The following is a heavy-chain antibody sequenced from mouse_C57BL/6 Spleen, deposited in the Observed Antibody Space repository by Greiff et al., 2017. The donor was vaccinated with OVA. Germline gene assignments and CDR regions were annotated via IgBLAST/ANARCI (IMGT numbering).Heavy chain of an antibody. V-gene: IGHV1-69*01. J-gene: IGHJ3*01. CDR3: ASKGFAY. Sequence: VQLQQPGAELVMPGASVKLSCKASGYTFTSYWMHWVKQRPGQGLEWIGEIDPSDSYTNYNQKFKGKSTLTVDKSSSPAYMQLSSLTSEDSAVYYCASKGFAYWGQGTLVTVSA. CDR2: IDPSDSYT. CDR1: GYTFTSYW.